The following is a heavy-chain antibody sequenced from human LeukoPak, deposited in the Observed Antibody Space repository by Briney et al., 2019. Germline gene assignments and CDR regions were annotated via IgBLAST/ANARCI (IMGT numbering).Heavy chain of an antibody. J-gene: IGHJ4*02. D-gene: IGHD6-13*01. CDR2: ISGSSSSI. Sequence: GESLRLSCAASGFIFSSNSMNWVRQAPGKGLEWIESISGSSSSINPADSVKGRFTISRDHAKISLYLQMNTLRPEDTAVYYCATPPHNARGQQAMVWGQGTLVTVSS. CDR1: GFIFSSNS. V-gene: IGHV3-21*01. CDR3: ATPPHNARGQQAMV.